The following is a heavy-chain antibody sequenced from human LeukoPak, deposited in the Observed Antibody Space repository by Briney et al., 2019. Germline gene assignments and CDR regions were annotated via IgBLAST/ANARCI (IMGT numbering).Heavy chain of an antibody. CDR3: ARGPLNYDFWSGYYDTWFDP. V-gene: IGHV4-39*07. J-gene: IGHJ5*02. D-gene: IGHD3-3*01. CDR2: IYYSGST. Sequence: SETLSLTCTISGGSISSSTYYWGWIRQPPGKGLEWIGSIYYSGSTYYNPSLKSRLTISVDASKNQFSLKLSSVTAADTAVYFCARGPLNYDFWSGYYDTWFDPWGQGALVTVSS. CDR1: GGSISSSTYY.